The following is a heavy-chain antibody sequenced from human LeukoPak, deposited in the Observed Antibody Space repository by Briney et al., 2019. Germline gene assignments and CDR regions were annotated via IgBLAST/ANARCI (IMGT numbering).Heavy chain of an antibody. CDR1: GGSISSGGYS. D-gene: IGHD5-24*01. Sequence: SETLSLTCAVSGGSISSGGYSWIWIRQPPGKGLEWIGYIYHSGSTYYNPSLKSRVTISVDRSKNQFSLKLSSVTAADTAVYYCARGWLQDYFGYWGQGTLVTVSS. V-gene: IGHV4-30-2*01. J-gene: IGHJ4*02. CDR3: ARGWLQDYFGY. CDR2: IYHSGST.